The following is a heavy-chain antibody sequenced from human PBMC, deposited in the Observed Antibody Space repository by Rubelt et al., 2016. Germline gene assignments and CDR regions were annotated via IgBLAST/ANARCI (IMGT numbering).Heavy chain of an antibody. CDR1: GFTFSNAW. D-gene: IGHD6-13*01. J-gene: IGHJ6*03. V-gene: IGHV3-21*01. Sequence: EVQLVESGGGLVKPGGSLRLSCAASGFTFSNAWMSWVRQAPGKGLEWVSSISSSSSYIYYADSVKGRFTISRDNAKNSLYRQMNSLRAEDTAVYYCARDVYSSSWYSYYYYYMDVWGKGTTVTVSS. CDR2: ISSSSSYI. CDR3: ARDVYSSSWYSYYYYYMDV.